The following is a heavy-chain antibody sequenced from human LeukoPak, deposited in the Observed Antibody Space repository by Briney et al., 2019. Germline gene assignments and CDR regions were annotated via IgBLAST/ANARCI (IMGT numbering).Heavy chain of an antibody. Sequence: GWSLRLSCAASGFTFSSYGMHWVRQAPGKGLEWVAVISYDGSNKYYADSVKGRFTISRDNSKNTLYLQMNSLRAEDTAVYYCAKDRSLVRGVDYWGQGTLVTVSS. CDR3: AKDRSLVRGVDY. CDR1: GFTFSSYG. D-gene: IGHD3-10*01. V-gene: IGHV3-30*18. CDR2: ISYDGSNK. J-gene: IGHJ4*02.